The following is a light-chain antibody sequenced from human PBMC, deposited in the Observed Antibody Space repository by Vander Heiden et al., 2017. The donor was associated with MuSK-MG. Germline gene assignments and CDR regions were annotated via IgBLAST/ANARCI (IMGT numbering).Light chain of an antibody. Sequence: QSALTQPASVSGSPGQSITISCTGTSSDVGGNNYVSWYQQHPGKAPKLVRSAVSDRPSGVSNRGSGSKSGKNDSLNVSGLQPEDEAAYYCSSYTASSTLVFAGGTKVTVL. CDR2: AVS. CDR1: SSDVGGNNY. V-gene: IGLV2-14*01. J-gene: IGLJ3*02. CDR3: SSYTASSTLV.